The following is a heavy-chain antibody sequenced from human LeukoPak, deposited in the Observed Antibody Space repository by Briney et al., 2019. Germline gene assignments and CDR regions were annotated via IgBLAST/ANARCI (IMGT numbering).Heavy chain of an antibody. D-gene: IGHD1-26*01. CDR3: ASAPELKYYFDY. CDR2: IYYSGST. J-gene: IGHJ4*02. Sequence: SETLSLTCTVSGGSISSYYWSWIRQPPGKGLEWIGYIYYSGSTYYNPSLKSRVTISVDTSKNQFSLKLSSVTAADTAVYYCASAPELKYYFDYWGQGTLVTVSS. CDR1: GGSISSYY. V-gene: IGHV4-59*04.